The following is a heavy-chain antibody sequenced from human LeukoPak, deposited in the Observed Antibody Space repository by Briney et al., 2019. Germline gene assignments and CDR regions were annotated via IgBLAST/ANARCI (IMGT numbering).Heavy chain of an antibody. CDR1: GFTFDDYA. D-gene: IGHD3-22*01. CDR3: AKDKWYDSSDYFDY. V-gene: IGHV3-9*01. Sequence: GGSLRLSCAASGFTFDDYAMHWVRQAPGKGLEWVSGISWNSGSIGYADSVKGRFTISRDNAKNSLYLQMNSLRAEDRALYYCAKDKWYDSSDYFDYWGQGTLVTVSS. CDR2: ISWNSGSI. J-gene: IGHJ4*02.